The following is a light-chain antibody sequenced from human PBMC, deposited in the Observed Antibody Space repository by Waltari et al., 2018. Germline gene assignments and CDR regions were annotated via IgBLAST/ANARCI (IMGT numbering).Light chain of an antibody. CDR3: KSYDNRLYGTRV. CDR1: SSHIGAGYD. CDR2: NSC. Sequence: QSVLTQPPSVSGAPGHRVTISCTGSSSHIGAGYDVHCYQRLLGAAPKLLIYNSCSGPAGVRVRFCCSKACMLASLSITGREAEDEADYYCKSYDNRLYGTRVFGGGTKLTVL. V-gene: IGLV1-40*01. J-gene: IGLJ3*02.